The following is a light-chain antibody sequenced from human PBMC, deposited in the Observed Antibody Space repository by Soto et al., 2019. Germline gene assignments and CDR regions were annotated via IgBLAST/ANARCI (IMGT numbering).Light chain of an antibody. CDR3: HQRKSWPRT. Sequence: IVLTQSPATLSSSPGERASRSCRASQTVSSKLAWYQHKPGQAPRLLIYDTSNRATGIPARFSGSGSGTDFTLTISSLEPEDFAVYYCHQRKSWPRTFGQGTKVDIK. CDR1: QTVSSK. J-gene: IGKJ1*01. V-gene: IGKV3-11*01. CDR2: DTS.